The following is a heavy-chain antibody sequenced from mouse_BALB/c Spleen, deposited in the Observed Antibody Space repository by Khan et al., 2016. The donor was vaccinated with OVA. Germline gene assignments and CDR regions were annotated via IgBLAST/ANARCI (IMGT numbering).Heavy chain of an antibody. D-gene: IGHD2-3*01. CDR2: IYPGSDNA. CDR1: GYTFTYYV. Sequence: QVQLKESGPELVKPGASVKMSCKASGYTFTYYVITWVKQRTGQGLEWIGEIYPGSDNAYYNDRFKGKATLTADKSSNKTHMQLSSLKSEDSAVYFCARGDGYYVYLDYWGQGTTLTVSS. V-gene: IGHV1-77*01. CDR3: ARGDGYYVYLDY. J-gene: IGHJ2*01.